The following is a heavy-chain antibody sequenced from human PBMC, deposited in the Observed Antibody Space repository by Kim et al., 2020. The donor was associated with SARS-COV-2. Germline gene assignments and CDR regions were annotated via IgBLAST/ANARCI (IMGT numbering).Heavy chain of an antibody. V-gene: IGHV3-15*01. CDR2: IKTKTGGETT. D-gene: IGHD3-16*01. J-gene: IGHJ4*02. CDR1: GFTFSNAR. Sequence: GGSLRLSCVVSGFTFSNARMSWVRQAPGKGLEWVGRIKTKTGGETTDYTAPVKGRFTISRDDSKNTLYLQMNSLKTEDTAVYYCTTTWGFWGQGTLVTVSS. CDR3: TTTWGF.